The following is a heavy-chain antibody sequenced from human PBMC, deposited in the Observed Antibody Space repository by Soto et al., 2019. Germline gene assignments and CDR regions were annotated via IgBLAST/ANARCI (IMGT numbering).Heavy chain of an antibody. CDR2: TSYDGTNN. D-gene: IGHD3-16*01. CDR3: ARWGTTGGLDV. V-gene: IGHV3-30*19. CDR1: GFTFRSYV. J-gene: IGHJ4*02. Sequence: QVQLVESGGGVVQPGTSLRLSCVGSGFTFRSYVIHWVRQAPGKGLEWVALTSYDGTNNYYGDSVKGRFTISRDNSKNTVDLQLDSLRLEVTSLYYCARWGTTGGLDVWGPGTLVSVSS.